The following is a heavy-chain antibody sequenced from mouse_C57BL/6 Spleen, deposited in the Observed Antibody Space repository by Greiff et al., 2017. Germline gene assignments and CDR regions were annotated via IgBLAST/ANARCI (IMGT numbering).Heavy chain of an antibody. CDR2: INPNNGGT. J-gene: IGHJ3*01. Sequence: VQLQQSGPELVKPGASVKISCKASGYTFTDYYMNWVKQSPGKSLEWIGDINPNNGGTSYNQKFKGKATLTVDKSSSTAYMELRSLTSEDSAVYYCATANWGFAYWGQRTLVTVSA. D-gene: IGHD4-1*01. CDR3: ATANWGFAY. V-gene: IGHV1-26*01. CDR1: GYTFTDYY.